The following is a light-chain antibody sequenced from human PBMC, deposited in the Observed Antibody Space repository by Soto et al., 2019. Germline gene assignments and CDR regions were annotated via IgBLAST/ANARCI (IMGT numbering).Light chain of an antibody. CDR3: TSYTSSTSDV. CDR1: SSDVGGYNR. V-gene: IGLV2-14*01. CDR2: EVS. J-gene: IGLJ1*01. Sequence: QSALTQSASVSGSPGQSITISCTGTSSDVGGYNRVSWYQQHPAKAPKLMIYEVSNRPSGVSNRFSGSKSGNTASLTISGLQAEDEADYYCTSYTSSTSDVFGTGTKLTVL.